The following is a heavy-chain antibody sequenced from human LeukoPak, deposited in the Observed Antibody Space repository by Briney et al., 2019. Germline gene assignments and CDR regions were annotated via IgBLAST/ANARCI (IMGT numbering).Heavy chain of an antibody. CDR2: IYYSGCT. D-gene: IGHD6-13*01. V-gene: IGHV4-30-4*01. CDR1: GGSISSGDYY. Sequence: PSETLSLTCTVSGGSISSGDYYWSWIRQPPGKGLEWIGYIYYSGCTYYNPSLKSRVTISVDTSKNQFSLKLSSVTAADTAVYYCARDLGIAATTDYWGQGTLVTVSS. CDR3: ARDLGIAATTDY. J-gene: IGHJ4*02.